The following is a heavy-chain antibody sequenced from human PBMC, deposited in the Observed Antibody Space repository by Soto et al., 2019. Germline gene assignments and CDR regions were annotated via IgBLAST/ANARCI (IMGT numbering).Heavy chain of an antibody. J-gene: IGHJ6*02. V-gene: IGHV1-69*01. CDR2: IIPIFGTA. D-gene: IGHD6-13*01. CDR1: GGTFSSYA. CDR3: ARAIGIAAAGPHYYYGMDV. Sequence: QVQLVQSGAEVKKPGSSVKVSCKASGGTFSSYAISWVRQAPGQGLEWMGGIIPIFGTANYEQKFQGRVTITADESTSTAYMELSSLRSEDTAVYYCARAIGIAAAGPHYYYGMDVWGRGTKVSVSS.